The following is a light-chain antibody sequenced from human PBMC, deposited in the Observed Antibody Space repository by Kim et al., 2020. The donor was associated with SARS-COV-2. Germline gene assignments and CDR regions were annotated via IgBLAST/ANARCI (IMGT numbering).Light chain of an antibody. V-gene: IGLV3-1*01. Sequence: SVSPGQTASITCSGGKLGDKYACWYQQKPGQSPVLVIYQDNKRPSGIPERFSGSNSGNTATLTISGTQAMDEADYYCQAWDTNTAVFGGGTQLTVL. J-gene: IGLJ2*01. CDR1: KLGDKY. CDR3: QAWDTNTAV. CDR2: QDN.